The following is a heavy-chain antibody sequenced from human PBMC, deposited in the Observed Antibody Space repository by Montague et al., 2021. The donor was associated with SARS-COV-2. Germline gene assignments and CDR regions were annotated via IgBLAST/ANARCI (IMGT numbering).Heavy chain of an antibody. V-gene: IGHV2-5*02. J-gene: IGHJ4*02. D-gene: IGHD1-14*01. CDR1: GFSLSSTGVG. CDR3: AHTNATGAWPIDY. Sequence: PALVTPTQTLTLTCAFSGFSLSSTGVGVGWLRQPPGKSLEWLTLIYWDDDKRYNPSLSSRLAITKDTSKNQAVLTLTNSNAADTATYYCAHTNATGAWPIDYWGQGTLVTVSS. CDR2: IYWDDDK.